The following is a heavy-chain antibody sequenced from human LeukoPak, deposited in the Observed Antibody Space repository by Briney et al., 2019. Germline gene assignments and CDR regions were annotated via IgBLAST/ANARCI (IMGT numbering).Heavy chain of an antibody. J-gene: IGHJ4*02. Sequence: PSETLSFTCAVYGGSFSGYYCSWIRQPPGKGLEWIGEINHSGSTNYNPSLKSRVAISVDTSKNQFSLKLSSVTAADTAVYYCRFQPGQNEGYYFDYWGQGTLVTVSS. V-gene: IGHV4-34*01. CDR3: RFQPGQNEGYYFDY. CDR2: INHSGST. CDR1: GGSFSGYY. D-gene: IGHD1-1*01.